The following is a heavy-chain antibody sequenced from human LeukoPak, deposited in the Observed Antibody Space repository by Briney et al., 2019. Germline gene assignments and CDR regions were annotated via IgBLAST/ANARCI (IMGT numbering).Heavy chain of an antibody. Sequence: PGGSLRLSCAASGFTFSSYAMSWVRQPPGKGLVWVSVISGGTTSTYYADSVKGRFTISRDNSKNILYLQMNSLRAEDTAVYYCAKDVKTMTDLDSWGQGTLVTVSS. V-gene: IGHV3-23*01. CDR3: AKDVKTMTDLDS. CDR1: GFTFSSYA. J-gene: IGHJ4*02. CDR2: ISGGTTST. D-gene: IGHD1-1*01.